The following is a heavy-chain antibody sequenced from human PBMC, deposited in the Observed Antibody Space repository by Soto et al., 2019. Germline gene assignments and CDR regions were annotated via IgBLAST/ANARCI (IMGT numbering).Heavy chain of an antibody. V-gene: IGHV4-61*01. CDR1: GGSVSSGTHY. J-gene: IGHJ4*02. Sequence: QVQLQESGPGLVKPSETLSLTCTVSGGSVSSGTHYWSWIRQPPGKGLEWIGYIYYSGSTNYNTSLNRRVTISIDTSKNQFSLKLSSVTAADTAVYYCARLLFYYDSSGYYGRHFDYGGQGTLATVSS. CDR3: ARLLFYYDSSGYYGRHFDY. D-gene: IGHD3-22*01. CDR2: IYYSGST.